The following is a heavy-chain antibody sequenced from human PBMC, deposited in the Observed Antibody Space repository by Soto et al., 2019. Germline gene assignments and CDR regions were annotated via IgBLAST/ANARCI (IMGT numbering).Heavy chain of an antibody. D-gene: IGHD6-19*01. CDR3: ATEKGSGSGWYDRYFDL. CDR2: LIPIFGTT. V-gene: IGHV1-69*01. CDR1: GGTFNSYT. Sequence: QVQLVQSGTEVKKPGSSVKVSCQASGGTFNSYTITWVRQAPGQGLEWMGGLIPIFGTTNSAQKFQGRVTITADESTSTAYMELISLRSEDTAVYYCATEKGSGSGWYDRYFDLWGRGTLVTVSS. J-gene: IGHJ2*01.